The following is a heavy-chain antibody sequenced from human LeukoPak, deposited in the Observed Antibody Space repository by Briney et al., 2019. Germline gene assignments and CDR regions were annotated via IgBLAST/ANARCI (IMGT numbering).Heavy chain of an antibody. CDR1: GYTFTSCG. CDR2: ISAYNGNT. D-gene: IGHD6-19*01. Sequence: ATVTVSCKASGYTFTSCGISWVRQAPRQGLEWMGWISAYNGNTNYAQKLQGRVTMTTDTSTSTAYMELRSLRSDDTAVYCCAREESGGWYTPPDYWGQGTLVTVSS. J-gene: IGHJ4*02. V-gene: IGHV1-18*01. CDR3: AREESGGWYTPPDY.